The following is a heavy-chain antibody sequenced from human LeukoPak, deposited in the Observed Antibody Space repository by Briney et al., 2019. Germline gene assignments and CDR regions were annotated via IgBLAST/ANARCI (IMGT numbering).Heavy chain of an antibody. J-gene: IGHJ1*01. Sequence: GGSLRLSCAASKFTFSSYEMNWVRQAPGKGLEWVSTISSSGGSTSYADSVKGRFTISRDNSKNTLLMQMNTLRAEDTAVYYCANGQWLGEGYFQHWGQGTLVTVAS. CDR1: KFTFSSYE. D-gene: IGHD6-19*01. CDR2: ISSSGGST. CDR3: ANGQWLGEGYFQH. V-gene: IGHV3-23*01.